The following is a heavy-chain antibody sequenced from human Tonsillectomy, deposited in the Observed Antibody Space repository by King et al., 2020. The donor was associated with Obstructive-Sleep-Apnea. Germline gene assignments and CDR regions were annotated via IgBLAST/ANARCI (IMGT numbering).Heavy chain of an antibody. J-gene: IGHJ6*02. V-gene: IGHV4-59*01. Sequence: HVQLQESGPGLVKPSETLSLTCTVSGGSISSYYWSWIRQPPGKGLEWIGYIYYSGSTNYNPSLKSRVTISVDTSKNQFSLKLSSVTAADTAVYYCARALPGYKTAPYYYGMDVWGQGTTVTVSS. CDR2: IYYSGST. D-gene: IGHD5-24*01. CDR1: GGSISSYY. CDR3: ARALPGYKTAPYYYGMDV.